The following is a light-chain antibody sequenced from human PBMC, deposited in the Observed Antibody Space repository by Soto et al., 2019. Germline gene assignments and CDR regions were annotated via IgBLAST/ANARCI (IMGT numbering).Light chain of an antibody. CDR3: QQYYSYPQT. CDR1: QGISSY. V-gene: IGKV1-8*01. Sequence: AIRMTQSPSSFSASTGDRVTITCRASQGISSYLAWYQQKPGKAPKLLIYAASTLQSGVPSRFSGSGSGTDFTLTISCLQSEDFATYSCQQYYSYPQTFGPGTKVEIK. J-gene: IGKJ1*01. CDR2: AAS.